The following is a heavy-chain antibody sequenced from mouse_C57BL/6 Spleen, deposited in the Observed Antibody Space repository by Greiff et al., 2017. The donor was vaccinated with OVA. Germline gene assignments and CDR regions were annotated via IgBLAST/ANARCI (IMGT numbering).Heavy chain of an antibody. CDR2: IDPSDSET. V-gene: IGHV1-52*01. CDR3: ARSEDYYGSRGYFDY. CDR1: GYTFTSYW. Sequence: QVQLQQSGAELVRPGSSVKLSCKASGYTFTSYWMHWVKQRPIQGLEWIGNIDPSDSETHYNQKFKDKATLTVDKSSSTAYMPLSSLTSKESAVYYCARSEDYYGSRGYFDYWGEGTTLTVSS. D-gene: IGHD1-1*01. J-gene: IGHJ2*01.